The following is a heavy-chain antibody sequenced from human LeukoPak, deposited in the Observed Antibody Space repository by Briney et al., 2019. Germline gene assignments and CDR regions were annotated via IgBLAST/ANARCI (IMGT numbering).Heavy chain of an antibody. CDR2: IYHGGST. CDR3: ARTRSSSGYYYYYMDV. D-gene: IGHD6-6*01. CDR1: GYSISSGYY. V-gene: IGHV4-38-2*01. J-gene: IGHJ6*03. Sequence: SETLSLXCAVSGYSISSGYYWGWIRQPPGKGLAWIGSIYHGGSTYYNPSLKSRVTISVDTSKNQFSLNMSSVTAADTAVYYCARTRSSSGYYYYYMDVWGKGTTVTVSS.